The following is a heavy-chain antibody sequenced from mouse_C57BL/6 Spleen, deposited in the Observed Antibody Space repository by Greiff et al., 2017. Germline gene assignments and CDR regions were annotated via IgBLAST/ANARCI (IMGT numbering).Heavy chain of an antibody. J-gene: IGHJ1*03. CDR2: IAPSDSYT. Sequence: QVQLQQPGAELVMPGASVKLSCKASGYTFTSYWMHWVKQRPGQGLEWIGEIAPSDSYTNYNQKFKGKSTLTVDKSSSTAYMQLSSLTSEDSAVYYCARFITTVVADWYFDVWGTGTTVTVSS. CDR1: GYTFTSYW. V-gene: IGHV1-69*01. CDR3: ARFITTVVADWYFDV. D-gene: IGHD1-1*01.